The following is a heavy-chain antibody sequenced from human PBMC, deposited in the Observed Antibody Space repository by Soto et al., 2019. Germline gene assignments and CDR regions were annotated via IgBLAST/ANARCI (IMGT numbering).Heavy chain of an antibody. Sequence: QITLKESGPTLVKPTQTRTVTCTSSGFSLTTSGLGVGWIRQPPGKALEWLALIYWDDDKRYSPSMKSRFPIPKDPSRNLVILTMTNMDPVDTATFFGAHTDGFGEFASWGKETLVTVSS. J-gene: IGHJ5*01. CDR3: AHTDGFGEFAS. CDR2: IYWDDDK. CDR1: GFSLTTSGLG. D-gene: IGHD3-10*01. V-gene: IGHV2-5*02.